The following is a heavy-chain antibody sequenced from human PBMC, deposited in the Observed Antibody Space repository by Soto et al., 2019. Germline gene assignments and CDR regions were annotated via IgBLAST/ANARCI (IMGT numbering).Heavy chain of an antibody. CDR1: GGTFSSYA. CDR2: IIPIFGTA. Sequence: QVQLVQSGAEVKKPGSSVKVSCKASGGTFSSYAIDWVRQAPGQGLEWMGGIIPIFGTADYAQKFQGRVTMTADESTSTAYRERSSLRSEDTAGYYCARGQTGGGWGYCFDYWGQGTLVTVSS. D-gene: IGHD3-16*01. V-gene: IGHV1-69*12. J-gene: IGHJ4*02. CDR3: ARGQTGGGWGYCFDY.